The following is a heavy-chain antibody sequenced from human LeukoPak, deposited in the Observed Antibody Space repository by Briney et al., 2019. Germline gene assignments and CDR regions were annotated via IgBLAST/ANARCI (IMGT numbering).Heavy chain of an antibody. CDR2: IKQDGSEK. CDR3: ARDAYYYGSGSYPRYYGMDV. Sequence: GGSLRLSCAASGFTFSSYWMRWVRQAPGKGLEWVANIKQDGSEKYYVDSVKGRFTISRDNAKNSLYLQMNSLRAEDTAVYYCARDAYYYGSGSYPRYYGMDVWGKGTTVTVSS. V-gene: IGHV3-7*03. D-gene: IGHD3-10*01. J-gene: IGHJ6*04. CDR1: GFTFSSYW.